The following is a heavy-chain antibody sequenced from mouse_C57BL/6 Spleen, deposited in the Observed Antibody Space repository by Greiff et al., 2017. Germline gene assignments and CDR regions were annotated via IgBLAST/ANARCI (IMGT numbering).Heavy chain of an antibody. D-gene: IGHD1-1*01. CDR3: ARDGSSYRDWYFDV. CDR1: GFTFSDFY. CDR2: SRNKANDYTT. J-gene: IGHJ1*03. V-gene: IGHV7-1*01. Sequence: EVKLVESGGGLVQSGRSLRLSCATSGFTFSDFYMEWVRQAPGKGLEWIAASRNKANDYTTEYSASVKGRFIVSRDTSQSILYLQMNALRAEDTAIYYCARDGSSYRDWYFDVGGTGTTVTVSS.